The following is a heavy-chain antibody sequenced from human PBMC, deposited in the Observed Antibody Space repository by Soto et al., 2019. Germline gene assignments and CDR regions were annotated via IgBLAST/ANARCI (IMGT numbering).Heavy chain of an antibody. D-gene: IGHD3-22*01. CDR1: GFTFSSYA. J-gene: IGHJ4*02. CDR3: AKDAPGSGWLSDY. Sequence: PGGSLRLSCAASGFTFSSYAISWGRQAPGKGLEWVSTISGNGGTSYADFVRGRFTISRDNSKNTLYLQMNSLRAEDTAVYYCAKDAPGSGWLSDYWGQGTRVTVSS. V-gene: IGHV3-23*01. CDR2: ISGNGGT.